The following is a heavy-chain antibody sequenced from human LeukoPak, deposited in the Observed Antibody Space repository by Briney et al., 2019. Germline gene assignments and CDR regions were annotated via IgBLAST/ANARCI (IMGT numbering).Heavy chain of an antibody. CDR2: ISSSSSYI. D-gene: IGHD2-2*01. Sequence: TGGSLRLSCAASGFTFSSYSMNWVRQAPGKGLEWVSSISSSSSYIYYADSVKGRFTISRDNAKNSLYLQMNSLRAEDTAVYYCTRADVVPVAIEAGYYFDYWGQGTLVTVSS. V-gene: IGHV3-21*01. J-gene: IGHJ4*02. CDR1: GFTFSSYS. CDR3: TRADVVPVAIEAGYYFDY.